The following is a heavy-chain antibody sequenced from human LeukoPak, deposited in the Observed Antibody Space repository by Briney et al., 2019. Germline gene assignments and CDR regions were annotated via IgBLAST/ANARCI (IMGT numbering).Heavy chain of an antibody. V-gene: IGHV3-48*03. CDR3: ARDFSYYYDSSGPAFDY. J-gene: IGHJ4*02. CDR2: ISSSGSTI. D-gene: IGHD3-22*01. CDR1: GFTFSSYE. Sequence: GGSLRLSCAASGFTFSSYEMNWVRQAPGKGLEWVSYISSSGSTIYYADSVKGRFTTSRDNAKNSLYLQMNSLRAEDTAVYYCARDFSYYYDSSGPAFDYWGQGTLVTVSS.